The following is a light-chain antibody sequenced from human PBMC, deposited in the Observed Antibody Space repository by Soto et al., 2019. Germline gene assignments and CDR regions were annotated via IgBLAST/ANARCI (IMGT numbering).Light chain of an antibody. CDR1: QSLSSTY. CDR3: QRYGSSSLS. CDR2: GAS. J-gene: IGKJ4*01. Sequence: EIVLMQSPGTLSLSPGERATLFCRASQSLSSTYLAWYQQRPGQAPRLLIFGASNRATGIPDRFRGSGSGTDFTLTISRLEPGDFAVYYCQRYGSSSLSFGGGTRVEI. V-gene: IGKV3-20*01.